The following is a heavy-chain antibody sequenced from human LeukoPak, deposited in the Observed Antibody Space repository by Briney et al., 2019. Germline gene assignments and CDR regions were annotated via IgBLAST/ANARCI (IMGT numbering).Heavy chain of an antibody. CDR3: ARESSGWYLYYFDY. CDR2: IYYSGST. J-gene: IGHJ4*02. Sequence: SETLSLTCTVPGGSISSGGYSWSWISQHPGKGLEWIGYIYYSGSTYYNPSLKSRVTISVDTSKNQFSLKLSSVTAADTAVYYCARESSGWYLYYFDYWGQGTLVTVSS. V-gene: IGHV4-31*03. D-gene: IGHD6-19*01. CDR1: GGSISSGGYS.